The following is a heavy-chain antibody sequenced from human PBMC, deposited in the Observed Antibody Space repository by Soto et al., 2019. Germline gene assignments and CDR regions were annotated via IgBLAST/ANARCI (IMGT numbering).Heavy chain of an antibody. CDR1: GFTFKNYN. J-gene: IGHJ4*02. Sequence: EVQLVESGGGLVKPGESLRLSCVASGFTFKNYNMNWVRQAPGKGLEWVSSIGGTDTFTYYADSVKGRFSISRDNAKSSLFLQMNSLRAEDTAVYFWGRDGSLLGLTRWGQGTLVTVSS. V-gene: IGHV3-21*01. CDR2: IGGTDTFT. CDR3: GRDGSLLGLTR. D-gene: IGHD3-10*01.